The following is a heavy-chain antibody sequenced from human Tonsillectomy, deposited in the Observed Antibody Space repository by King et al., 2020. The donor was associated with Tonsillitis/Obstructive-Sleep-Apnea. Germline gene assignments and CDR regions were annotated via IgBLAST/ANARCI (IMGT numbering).Heavy chain of an antibody. V-gene: IGHV3-30*01. D-gene: IGHD6-6*01. CDR3: ASLEYSISSGPFDI. Sequence: QVQLVESGGGVVQPGRSLRLSCAASGFTFSSYAMHWVRQAPGKGLEWVAVISYDVSNKYYADSVKGRFTISRDNYKNPLYLQMNSLRPEDTAVYYCASLEYSISSGPFDIWGQGTMVTVSS. J-gene: IGHJ3*02. CDR2: ISYDVSNK. CDR1: GFTFSSYA.